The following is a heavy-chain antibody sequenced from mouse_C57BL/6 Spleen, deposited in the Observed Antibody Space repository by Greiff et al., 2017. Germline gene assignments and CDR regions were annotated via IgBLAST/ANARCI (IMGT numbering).Heavy chain of an antibody. CDR3: ARALLRSWYFDV. Sequence: QVQLKQPGTELVKPGASVKLSCKASGYTFTSYWMHWVKQRPGQGLEWIGNINPSNGGTNYNEKFKSKATLTVDKSSSTAYMQLSSLTSEDSAVYYCARALLRSWYFDVWGTGTTVTVSS. V-gene: IGHV1-53*01. CDR2: INPSNGGT. D-gene: IGHD1-1*01. J-gene: IGHJ1*03. CDR1: GYTFTSYW.